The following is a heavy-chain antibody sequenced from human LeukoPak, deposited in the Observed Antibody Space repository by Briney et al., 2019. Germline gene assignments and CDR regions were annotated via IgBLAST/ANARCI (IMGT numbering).Heavy chain of an antibody. Sequence: PSETLSLTCAVYGGSFSGYYWSWIRQPPGKGLEWIGEINHSGSTNYNPSLKSRVTISVDTSKNQFSLKLSSVTAADTAVYYCARRPSIAARVRWFDPWGQGTLVTVSS. V-gene: IGHV4-34*01. CDR1: GGSFSGYY. CDR2: INHSGST. D-gene: IGHD6-6*01. J-gene: IGHJ5*02. CDR3: ARRPSIAARVRWFDP.